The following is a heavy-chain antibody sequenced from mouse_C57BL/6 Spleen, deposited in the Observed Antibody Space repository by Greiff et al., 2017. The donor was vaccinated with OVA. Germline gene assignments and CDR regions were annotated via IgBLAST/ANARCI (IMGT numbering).Heavy chain of an antibody. Sequence: VQLQQSGAELVRPGTSVKLSCKASGYTFTSYWMHWVKQRPGQGLEWIGVIYPSDSYTNYNQKFKGKATLTVDTSSSTAYMQLSSLTSEDSAVYYCAREGYDYDERGFDYWGQGTTLTVSS. D-gene: IGHD2-4*01. CDR2: IYPSDSYT. CDR3: AREGYDYDERGFDY. V-gene: IGHV1-59*01. J-gene: IGHJ2*01. CDR1: GYTFTSYW.